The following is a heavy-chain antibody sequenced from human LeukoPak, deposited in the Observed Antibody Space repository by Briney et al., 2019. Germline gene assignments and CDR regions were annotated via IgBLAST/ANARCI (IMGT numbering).Heavy chain of an antibody. V-gene: IGHV1-18*04. Sequence: GASVKVSCKASGYTFTSYGIGWVRQAPGQGLEWMGWISAYNGNTNYAQKLQGRVTMTTDTSTSTAYMELRSLRSDDTAVYYCARFVELLFHSSSSHSLDYWGQGTLVTVSS. D-gene: IGHD6-13*01. CDR2: ISAYNGNT. CDR1: GYTFTSYG. J-gene: IGHJ4*02. CDR3: ARFVELLFHSSSSHSLDY.